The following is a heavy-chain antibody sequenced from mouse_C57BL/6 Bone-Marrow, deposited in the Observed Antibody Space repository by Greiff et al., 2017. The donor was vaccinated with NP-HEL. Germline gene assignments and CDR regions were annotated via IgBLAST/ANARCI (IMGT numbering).Heavy chain of an antibody. CDR3: ARDYGLDY. V-gene: IGHV5-12*01. CDR2: LSNGGGST. Sequence: EVQRVESGGGLVQPGGSLKLSCAASGFTFSDYYMYWVRQTPEKRLEWVAYLSNGGGSTYYPDTVTGRFTISRDNAKNTLYLQMSRLKSEDTAMYYCARDYGLDYWGQGTTLTVSS. D-gene: IGHD1-1*02. J-gene: IGHJ2*01. CDR1: GFTFSDYY.